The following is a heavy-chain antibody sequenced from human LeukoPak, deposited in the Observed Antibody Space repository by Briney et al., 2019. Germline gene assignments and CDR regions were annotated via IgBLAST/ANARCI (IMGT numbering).Heavy chain of an antibody. CDR2: ISDSGSRT. Sequence: GGSLRLSCAASGFIFDRYGMTWVRQAPGEGLKWVSSISDSGSRTYYADSVKGRLTVSRDNSKNTVYVQMNSLRAEDTAIYYCAKQESSGSYPYYFDYWGQGTLVTVSS. J-gene: IGHJ4*02. D-gene: IGHD3-22*01. V-gene: IGHV3-23*01. CDR3: AKQESSGSYPYYFDY. CDR1: GFIFDRYG.